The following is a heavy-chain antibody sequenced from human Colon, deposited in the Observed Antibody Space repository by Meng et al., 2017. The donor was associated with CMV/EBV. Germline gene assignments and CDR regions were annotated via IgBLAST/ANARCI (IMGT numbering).Heavy chain of an antibody. D-gene: IGHD6-19*01. J-gene: IGHJ5*02. CDR3: ARVRLLSGSGWYWFDP. CDR1: GDSTSSYY. Sequence: SETLSLTCTVSGDSTSSYYWSWIRQPPGKGLEWIGYIYYSGSTSYNPSLKSRVTMSIDTSKNQFSLKLRSVTAADTAVYYCARVRLLSGSGWYWFDPWGQGTLVTVSS. V-gene: IGHV4-59*01. CDR2: IYYSGST.